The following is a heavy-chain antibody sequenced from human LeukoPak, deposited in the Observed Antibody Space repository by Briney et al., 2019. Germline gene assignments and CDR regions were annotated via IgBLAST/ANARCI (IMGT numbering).Heavy chain of an antibody. D-gene: IGHD5-18*01. CDR1: GGSVSSGSYY. CDR3: ARAPYSYGWD. CDR2: IYYSGST. Sequence: SETLSLTCTVSGGSVSSGSYYWSWIRQPPGKGLEWIGYIYYSGSTNYIPSLKSRVTISVDTSKNQFSLKLSSVTAADTAVYYCARAPYSYGWDWGQGTLVTVSS. J-gene: IGHJ4*02. V-gene: IGHV4-61*01.